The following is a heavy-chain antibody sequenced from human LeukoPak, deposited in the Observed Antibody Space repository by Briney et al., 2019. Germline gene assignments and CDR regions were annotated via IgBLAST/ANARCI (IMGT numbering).Heavy chain of an antibody. J-gene: IGHJ5*02. D-gene: IGHD3-3*01. CDR3: ARVYYDFWSGYPNWFDP. Sequence: SETLSLTCTVSGGSISSSSYYWGWIRQPPGKGLEWIGSIYYSGSTYYNPSLKSRVTISVDTSKNQFSLKLSSVTAADTAVYYCARVYYDFWSGYPNWFDPWGQGTLVTVSS. CDR2: IYYSGST. CDR1: GGSISSSSYY. V-gene: IGHV4-39*01.